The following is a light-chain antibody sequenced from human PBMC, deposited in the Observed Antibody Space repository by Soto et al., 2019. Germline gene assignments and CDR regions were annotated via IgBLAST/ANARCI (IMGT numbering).Light chain of an antibody. Sequence: EIVMTQSPATLSVSPGERATLSCRASQSVDSKLAWYQQKPGQGPRLLIYGASSRATGIPARFSGSGSGTEFTLTISSLQSEDFAVYYWPHDSTLLWTFGQGNKVEIK. CDR3: PHDSTLLWT. V-gene: IGKV3-15*01. J-gene: IGKJ1*01. CDR1: QSVDSK. CDR2: GAS.